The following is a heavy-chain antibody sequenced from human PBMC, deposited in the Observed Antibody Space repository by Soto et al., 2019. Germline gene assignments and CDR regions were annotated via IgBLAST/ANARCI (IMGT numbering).Heavy chain of an antibody. V-gene: IGHV5-51*01. D-gene: IGHD6-25*01. CDR2: IYPGDSDT. CDR3: ARGGYSGNSKDPFYI. CDR1: GYTFTAYW. Sequence: PGESLKISCKGSGYTFTAYWIRWVRQMPGKGLEWMGIIYPGDSDTRYSPSFQGQVTISADKSITTSYLQWSSLRASDTAMFYCARGGYSGNSKDPFYIWGPGTMVTVSS. J-gene: IGHJ3*02.